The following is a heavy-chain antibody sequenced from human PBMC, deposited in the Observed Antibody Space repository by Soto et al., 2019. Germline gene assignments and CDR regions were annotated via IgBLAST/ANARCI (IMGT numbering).Heavy chain of an antibody. CDR2: VNSDGSTT. J-gene: IGHJ4*02. CDR3: ARDPFRVGAY. CDR1: GFTFSSYW. V-gene: IGHV3-74*01. Sequence: EVQLVESGGGLVQPGGSLRLSCASSGFTFSSYWMHWVRQAPGKGLVWVSRVNSDGSTTSYADSVEGRFTISRDSAKNTLYLQMNSLRAEDTAVYYCARDPFRVGAYWGQGTLVTVSS. D-gene: IGHD1-26*01.